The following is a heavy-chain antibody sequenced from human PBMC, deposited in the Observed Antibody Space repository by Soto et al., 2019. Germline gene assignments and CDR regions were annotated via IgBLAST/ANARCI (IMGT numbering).Heavy chain of an antibody. J-gene: IGHJ4*02. D-gene: IGHD3-3*01. CDR3: ASDQGGDIWSGLDY. V-gene: IGHV3-33*01. CDR1: VFSFSSYG. Sequence: QVQLVESGGGVVQPGRSLRLSCAASVFSFSSYGMHWVRQAPVKGVEWVAVIWYDGSNKYYADSVKGRFTISRDNSKNTLYLQMNSPRSEDTAVYYCASDQGGDIWSGLDYWGQGTLVIVSS. CDR2: IWYDGSNK.